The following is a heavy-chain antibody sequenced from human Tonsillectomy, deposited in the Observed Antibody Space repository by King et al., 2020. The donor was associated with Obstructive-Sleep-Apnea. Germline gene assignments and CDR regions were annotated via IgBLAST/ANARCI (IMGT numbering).Heavy chain of an antibody. J-gene: IGHJ3*02. CDR1: GGSISSGDYY. V-gene: IGHV4-30-4*01. CDR2: IYYSGST. CDR3: AVEIRCGGDCSDAFDI. Sequence: VQLQESGPGLVKPSQTLSLTCTVSGGSISSGDYYWSWIRQPPGKGLEWIGYIYYSGSTYYNPSLKSRVTISVDTSKNQFSLKLSSVTAADTAVYYCAVEIRCGGDCSDAFDIWGQGTMVTVSS. D-gene: IGHD2-21*02.